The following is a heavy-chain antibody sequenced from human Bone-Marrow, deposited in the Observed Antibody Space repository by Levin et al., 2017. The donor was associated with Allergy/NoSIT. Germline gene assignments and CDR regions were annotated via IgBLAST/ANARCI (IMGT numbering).Heavy chain of an antibody. CDR1: GGTFMSYT. CDR3: ARSEVTLHFDP. D-gene: IGHD2-21*02. CDR2: IVPILGVT. V-gene: IGHV1-69*02. J-gene: IGHJ5*02. Sequence: ASVKVSCQPSGGTFMSYTISWVRQAPGQGLEWMGRIVPILGVTTYAQRFQGRLTISADRSTDTTYMELSSLRSDDTALYYCARSEVTLHFDPWGQGTLVTVSS.